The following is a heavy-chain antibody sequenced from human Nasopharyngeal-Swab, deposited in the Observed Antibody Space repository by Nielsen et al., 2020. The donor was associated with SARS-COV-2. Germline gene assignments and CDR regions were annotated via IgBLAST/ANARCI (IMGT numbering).Heavy chain of an antibody. J-gene: IGHJ6*02. CDR3: ARDIVVVVAATPYYYYGMDV. V-gene: IGHV1-8*01. Sequence: ASVQVSCKASGYTFTSYDINWVRQATGHGLEWMGWMNPNSGNTGYAQKFQGRVTMTRNTSISTAYMELSSLRSEDTAVYYCARDIVVVVAATPYYYYGMDVWGQGTTVTVSS. CDR1: GYTFTSYD. D-gene: IGHD2-15*01. CDR2: MNPNSGNT.